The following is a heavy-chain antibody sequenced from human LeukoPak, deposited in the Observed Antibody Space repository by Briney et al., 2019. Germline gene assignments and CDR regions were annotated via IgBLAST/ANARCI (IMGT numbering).Heavy chain of an antibody. CDR2: ISSSSNYI. D-gene: IGHD6-13*01. CDR3: AREGIAGYYFDY. V-gene: IGHV3-21*01. J-gene: IGHJ4*02. CDR1: GFTFSSYS. Sequence: GGSLRLSCAASGFTFSSYSMNWVRQAPGKGLEWVSSISSSSNYIYYADSMKGRFTISRDNARSSLYLQMNSLRAEDTAVYYCAREGIAGYYFDYWGQGTLITVSS.